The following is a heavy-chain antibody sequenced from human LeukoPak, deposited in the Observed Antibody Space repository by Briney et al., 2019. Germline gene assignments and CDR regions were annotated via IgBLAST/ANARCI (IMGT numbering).Heavy chain of an antibody. J-gene: IGHJ6*03. Sequence: SETLSLTCTVSGGSISSYYWSWIRQPAGKGLEWIGRIYTSGSTNYNPSLKGRVTMSVDTSKNQFSLKLSSVTAADTAVYYCARSFSSGWYDHYYYYMDVWGKGTTVTVSS. CDR1: GGSISSYY. CDR3: ARSFSSGWYDHYYYYMDV. D-gene: IGHD6-19*01. V-gene: IGHV4-4*07. CDR2: IYTSGST.